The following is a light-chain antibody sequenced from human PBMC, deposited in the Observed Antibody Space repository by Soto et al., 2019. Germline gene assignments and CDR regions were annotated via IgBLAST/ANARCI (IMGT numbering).Light chain of an antibody. CDR1: QSVSSY. V-gene: IGKV3-11*01. CDR2: DAS. J-gene: IGKJ5*01. CDR3: QQRSNWPPSIT. Sequence: EIVLTQSPATLSLSPGERATLSCRASQSVSSYLAWYQQKPGQAPRLLIYDASNRATGIPARFSGSGSGTDLPLTISSLEPEDFAVYSCQQRSNWPPSITFGQGTRLEIK.